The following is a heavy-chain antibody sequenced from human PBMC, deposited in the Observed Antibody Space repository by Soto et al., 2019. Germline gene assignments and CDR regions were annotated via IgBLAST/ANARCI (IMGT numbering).Heavy chain of an antibody. J-gene: IGHJ3*02. V-gene: IGHV1-2*02. CDR2: INPATGAA. Sequence: QLHLVQSGAVVKKPGASVTVSCSASGYPVTAYYMHWVRQAPGRGLEWMGGINPATGAAKYTQTSRGGVTMTRDRSTKTVSMELGGLTSGDTAVFSGARGGGVGVAGSAAFDMWGQGTLVTVSS. CDR1: GYPVTAYY. D-gene: IGHD3-3*01. CDR3: ARGGGVGVAGSAAFDM.